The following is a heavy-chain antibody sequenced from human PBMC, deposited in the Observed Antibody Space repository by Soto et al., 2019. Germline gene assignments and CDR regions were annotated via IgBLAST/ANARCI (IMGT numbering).Heavy chain of an antibody. CDR1: GFSFGSYW. Sequence: EVQLVESGGGLVQPGGSLRLSCAASGFSFGSYWISWVRQAPGKGLEWVANIKDDGSEKYYVDSVKGRFTISRDNAKNSLYMQKNSLRAEDTAVYYYARDEGCGGGSGYSILGYWGQGTLVTVSP. CDR2: IKDDGSEK. V-gene: IGHV3-7*01. CDR3: ARDEGCGGGSGYSILGY. J-gene: IGHJ4*02. D-gene: IGHD2-15*01.